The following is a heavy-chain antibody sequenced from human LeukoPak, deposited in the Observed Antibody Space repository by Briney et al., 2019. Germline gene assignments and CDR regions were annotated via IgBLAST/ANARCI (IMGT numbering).Heavy chain of an antibody. CDR1: GGSISSRSYY. D-gene: IGHD2-2*01. CDR2: IHYRGST. V-gene: IGHV4-39*01. J-gene: IGHJ2*01. CDR3: ASLGGYCSSVSCYQYFDL. Sequence: PSEALSLTCTLSGGSISSRSYYWGWLRQPPGKGLEWIGTIHYRGSTFYNPSLKSRVTISVDTSKIQVSLKLSSVTASDTAVYYCASLGGYCSSVSCYQYFDLWGRGTLVTVSS.